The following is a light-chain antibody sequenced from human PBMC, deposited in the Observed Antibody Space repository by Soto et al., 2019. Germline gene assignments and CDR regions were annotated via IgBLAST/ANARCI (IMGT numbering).Light chain of an antibody. CDR3: QQRSNWPPST. CDR1: QSVSSY. CDR2: DAS. V-gene: IGKV3-11*01. Sequence: EIVLTQPPATLSLSPGERATLSCRASQSVSSYLAWYQQKPGQAPRLLIYDASNRATGIPARFSGSGSGTDFTLTISSLVPEDFAVYYCQQRSNWPPSTFGQGTKVEIK. J-gene: IGKJ1*01.